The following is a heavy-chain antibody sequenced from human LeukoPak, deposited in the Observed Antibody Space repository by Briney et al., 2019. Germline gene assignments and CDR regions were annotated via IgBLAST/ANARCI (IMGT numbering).Heavy chain of an antibody. Sequence: GGSLRLSCAASGFTFSNYWMHWVRQAPGKGLVWVSRINTDGSSTSYADSVKGRFTISRDNAKNTLYLQLNSLRAEDTAVYYCTRDSYSSGYFDFDYWGQGTLVTVSS. CDR3: TRDSYSSGYFDFDY. CDR1: GFTFSNYW. J-gene: IGHJ4*02. D-gene: IGHD3-22*01. V-gene: IGHV3-74*01. CDR2: INTDGSST.